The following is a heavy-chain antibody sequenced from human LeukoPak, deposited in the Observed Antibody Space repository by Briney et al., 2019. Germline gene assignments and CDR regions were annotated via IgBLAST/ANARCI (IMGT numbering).Heavy chain of an antibody. Sequence: GASVKVSCKASGYTFTSYDINWVQQATGQGLEWMGWMNPNSGNTGYAQKFQGRVTMTRDTSISTAYMELSSLRSGDTAVYYCARVWGSVDYWGQGTLVTVSS. V-gene: IGHV1-8*01. CDR1: GYTFTSYD. CDR3: ARVWGSVDY. D-gene: IGHD3-16*01. CDR2: MNPNSGNT. J-gene: IGHJ4*02.